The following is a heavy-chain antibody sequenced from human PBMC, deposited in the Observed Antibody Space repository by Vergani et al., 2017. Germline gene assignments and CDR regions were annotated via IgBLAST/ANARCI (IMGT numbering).Heavy chain of an antibody. D-gene: IGHD3-3*01. CDR3: ARGDYDFWSGTDY. CDR1: GFTFSNAW. V-gene: IGHV3-15*01. Sequence: EVQLVESGGGLVKPGGSLRLSCAASGFTFSNAWMSWVRQAPGKGLEWVGRIKSKTDGGTTDYAAPVKGRFTISRDDSKNTLYLQMNSLKTEDTAVYYCARGDYDFWSGTDYWGQGTLVTVSS. CDR2: IKSKTDGGTT. J-gene: IGHJ4*02.